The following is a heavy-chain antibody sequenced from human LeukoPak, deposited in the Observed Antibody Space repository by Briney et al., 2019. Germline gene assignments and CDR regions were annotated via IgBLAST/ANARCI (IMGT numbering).Heavy chain of an antibody. CDR1: GYSFTSYW. J-gene: IGHJ3*02. Sequence: GESLKISRKGSGYSFTSYWIGWVRQMPGKGLEWMGIIYPGDSDTRYSPSFQGQVTISADKSISTAYLQWSSLKASDTAMYYCARQRVAVAGDDAFDIWGQGTMVTVSS. D-gene: IGHD6-19*01. CDR2: IYPGDSDT. CDR3: ARQRVAVAGDDAFDI. V-gene: IGHV5-51*01.